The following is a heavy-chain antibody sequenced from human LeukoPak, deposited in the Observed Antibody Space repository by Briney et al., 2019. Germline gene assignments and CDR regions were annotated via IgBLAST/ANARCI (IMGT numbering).Heavy chain of an antibody. CDR2: INHSGST. CDR3: ARVYYGSSGYSPIDY. CDR1: SGPFSNYN. D-gene: IGHD3-22*01. V-gene: IGHV4-34*01. J-gene: IGHJ4*02. Sequence: SETLSLTCAVYSGPFSNYNWTWIRQPPGKGLEWIGQINHSGSTNYNPSLKSRVTISVDTSKNQFSLKLSSVTAADTAVYYCARVYYGSSGYSPIDYWGQGTLVTVSS.